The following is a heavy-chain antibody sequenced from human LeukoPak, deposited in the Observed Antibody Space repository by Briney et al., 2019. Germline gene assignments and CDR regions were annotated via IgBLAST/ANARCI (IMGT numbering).Heavy chain of an antibody. V-gene: IGHV4-59*08. J-gene: IGHJ4*02. CDR3: ARLGLGGSYSPFDY. D-gene: IGHD1-26*01. Sequence: SETLSLTYTVSGGSISSYYWSWIRQPPGKRLEWIGYIYYSGSTNYNPPLKSRVTISVDTSKNQFSLKLSSVTAADTAVYYCARLGLGGSYSPFDYWGQGTLVTVSS. CDR1: GGSISSYY. CDR2: IYYSGST.